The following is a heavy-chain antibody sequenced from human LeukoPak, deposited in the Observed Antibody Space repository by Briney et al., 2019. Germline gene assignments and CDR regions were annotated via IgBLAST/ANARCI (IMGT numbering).Heavy chain of an antibody. V-gene: IGHV3-7*01. J-gene: IGHJ4*02. CDR3: ARDYQQWLVDY. CDR2: IKQDGSEK. CDR1: GFTFSSYA. Sequence: GGSLRLSCAASGFTFSSYAMSWVRQAPGKGLEWVANIKQDGSEKYYVDSVKGRFTISRDNAKNSLYLQMNSLRAEDTAVYYCARDYQQWLVDYWGQGTLVTVSS. D-gene: IGHD6-19*01.